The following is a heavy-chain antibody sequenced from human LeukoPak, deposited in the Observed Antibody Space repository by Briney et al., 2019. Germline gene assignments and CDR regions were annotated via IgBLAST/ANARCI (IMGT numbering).Heavy chain of an antibody. Sequence: GGSLRLSCAASGIIFSSYWMSWVRQAPGKGLEWVANIKQDGSEKYYVDSVKGRFTISRDNAKNSLYLQMNSLRAGDTAVYYCARWVIQSYYFNYWGQGTLVTVSS. D-gene: IGHD5-18*01. CDR2: IKQDGSEK. V-gene: IGHV3-7*01. CDR1: GIIFSSYW. CDR3: ARWVIQSYYFNY. J-gene: IGHJ4*02.